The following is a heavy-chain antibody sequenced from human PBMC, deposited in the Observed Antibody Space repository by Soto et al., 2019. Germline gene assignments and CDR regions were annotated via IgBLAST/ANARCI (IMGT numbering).Heavy chain of an antibody. D-gene: IGHD6-13*01. J-gene: IGHJ3*02. V-gene: IGHV5-10-1*01. CDR2: IDPSDSYT. Sequence: GESLKISCKGSGYSFTSYWISWVRQMPGKGLEWMGRIDPSDSYTNYSPSFQGHVTISADKSISTAYLQWSSLKASDTAMYYCARLGGIATQEGAFDIWGQGTMVTVSS. CDR3: ARLGGIATQEGAFDI. CDR1: GYSFTSYW.